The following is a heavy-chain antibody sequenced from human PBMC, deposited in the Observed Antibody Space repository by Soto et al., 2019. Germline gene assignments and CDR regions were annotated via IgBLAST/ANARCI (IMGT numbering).Heavy chain of an antibody. V-gene: IGHV2-5*02. D-gene: IGHD5-18*01. CDR3: AHGRPWIQLWSEGAYFDY. J-gene: IGHJ4*02. CDR1: GFSLSTSGVG. Sequence: QITLKESGPTLVKPTQTLTLTCTFAGFSLSTSGVGVGWIRQHPGKALEWLALIYWDDDKHYSPSLKSGLTITKDTSKNQVVLTMTNMDPVDTAPYYCAHGRPWIQLWSEGAYFDYWGQGTLVTVSS. CDR2: IYWDDDK.